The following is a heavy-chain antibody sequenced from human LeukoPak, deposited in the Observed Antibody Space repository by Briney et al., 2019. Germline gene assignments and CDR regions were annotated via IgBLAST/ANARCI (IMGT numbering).Heavy chain of an antibody. CDR3: ARDSYTMIVAKNEYGMDV. J-gene: IGHJ6*02. V-gene: IGHV1-69*13. D-gene: IGHD3-22*01. CDR2: IIPIFGTA. CDR1: GGTFSSYA. Sequence: ASGKVSCKASGGTFSSYAISWVRQAPGQGLEWMGGIIPIFGTAIYAQKFQGRVTITADESTSTAYMELSSLRSEDTAVYYCARDSYTMIVAKNEYGMDVWGQGTTVTVSS.